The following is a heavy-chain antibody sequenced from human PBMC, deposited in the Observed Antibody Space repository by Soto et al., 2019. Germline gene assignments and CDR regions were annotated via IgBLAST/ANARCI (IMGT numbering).Heavy chain of an antibody. D-gene: IGHD2-2*01. J-gene: IGHJ4*02. CDR1: GFTFDNYA. CDR2: IIGDGSTT. V-gene: IGHV3-23*01. Sequence: DVQVLESGGGLVQPGGSLRLSCAASGFTFDNYAMNWVRQAPGKGLEWVSGIIGDGSTTYYADSVKGRFTISRDNSKNTLSLQMNSLRAEDTAVYYCTRGKGLTVSSTNYWGQGTLVTVSS. CDR3: TRGKGLTVSSTNY.